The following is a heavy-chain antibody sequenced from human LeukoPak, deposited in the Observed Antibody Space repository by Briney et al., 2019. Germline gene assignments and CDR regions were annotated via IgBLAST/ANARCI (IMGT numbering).Heavy chain of an antibody. CDR3: AREEYYYGSGSYFGWFDP. CDR1: GGSFRGYY. CDR2: INHSGGT. D-gene: IGHD3-10*01. V-gene: IGHV4-34*01. J-gene: IGHJ5*02. Sequence: PSETLSLTCAVYGGSFRGYYWSWIRQPPGKGLEWIGEINHSGGTNYNPSLKSRVAISVDTSKNQFSLKLSSVTAADTAVYYCAREEYYYGSGSYFGWFDPWGQGTLVTVSS.